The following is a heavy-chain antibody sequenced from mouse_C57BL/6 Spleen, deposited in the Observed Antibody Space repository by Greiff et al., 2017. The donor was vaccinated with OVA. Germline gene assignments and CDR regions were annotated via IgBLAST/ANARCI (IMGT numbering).Heavy chain of an antibody. D-gene: IGHD1-1*01. CDR2: ISYDGSN. V-gene: IGHV3-6*01. CDR3: ARPYGSSPYWYFDV. J-gene: IGHJ1*03. CDR1: GYSITSGYY. Sequence: EVHLVESGPGLVKPSQSLSLTCSVTGYSITSGYYWNWIRQFPGNKLEWMGYISYDGSNNYNPSLKNRISITRDTSKNQFFLKLNSVTTEDTATYYCARPYGSSPYWYFDVWGTGTTVTVSS.